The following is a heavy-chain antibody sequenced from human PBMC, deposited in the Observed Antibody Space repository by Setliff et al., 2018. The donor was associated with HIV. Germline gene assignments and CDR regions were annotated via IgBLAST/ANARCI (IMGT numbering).Heavy chain of an antibody. J-gene: IGHJ4*02. D-gene: IGHD3-22*01. CDR1: GFTFNDYY. CDR3: ARLVTYNYDSSAYYPDS. CDR2: ISSRATSI. V-gene: IGHV3-11*01. Sequence: GGSLRLSCAASGFTFNDYYMSWIRQAPGKGLEWLSDISSRATSIYYADSVKGRFTISRDNAKNSMYLQLNSLRAEDTDVYYCARLVTYNYDSSAYYPDSWGQGTLVTVSS.